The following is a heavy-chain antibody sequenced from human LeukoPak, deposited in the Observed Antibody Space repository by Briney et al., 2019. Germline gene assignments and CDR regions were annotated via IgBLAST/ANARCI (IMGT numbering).Heavy chain of an antibody. V-gene: IGHV4-34*01. CDR2: INHSGST. Sequence: SETLSLTCAVYGGSFSGYYWSWIRQPPGKGLEWIGEINHSGSTNYIPSLKSRVTISVDTSKNQFSLKLSSATAADTAVYYCARAYFCSSTSCPDGMDVWGQGTTVTVSS. J-gene: IGHJ6*02. CDR1: GGSFSGYY. D-gene: IGHD2-2*01. CDR3: ARAYFCSSTSCPDGMDV.